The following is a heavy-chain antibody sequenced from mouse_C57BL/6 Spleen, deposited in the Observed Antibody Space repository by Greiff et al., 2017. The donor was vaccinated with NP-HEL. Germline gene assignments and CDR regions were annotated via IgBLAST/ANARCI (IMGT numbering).Heavy chain of an antibody. Sequence: EVQLQQSGPELVKPGASVKISCKASGYTFTDYYMNWVKQSHGKSLEWIGDINPNNGGTSYNQKFKGKATLTVDKSSSTAYMELRSLTSEDSAVYYCARDDYDFHFDYWGQGTTLTVSS. D-gene: IGHD2-4*01. J-gene: IGHJ2*01. V-gene: IGHV1-26*01. CDR1: GYTFTDYY. CDR3: ARDDYDFHFDY. CDR2: INPNNGGT.